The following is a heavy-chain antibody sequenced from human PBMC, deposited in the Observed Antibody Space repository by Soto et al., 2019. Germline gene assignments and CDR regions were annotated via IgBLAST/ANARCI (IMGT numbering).Heavy chain of an antibody. D-gene: IGHD6-13*01. V-gene: IGHV3-33*01. CDR2: IWYDGSNK. CDR3: ASPHSSSWPWAIDY. CDR1: GFTFSSYG. J-gene: IGHJ4*02. Sequence: GGSLRLSCAASGFTFSSYGMHWVRQAPGKGLEWVAVIWYDGSNKYYADSVKGRFTISRDNSKNTLYLQMNSLRAEDTAVYYCASPHSSSWPWAIDYWGQGTLVTVSS.